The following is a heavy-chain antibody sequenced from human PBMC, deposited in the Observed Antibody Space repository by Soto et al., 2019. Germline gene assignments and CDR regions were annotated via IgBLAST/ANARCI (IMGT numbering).Heavy chain of an antibody. D-gene: IGHD2-2*01. CDR1: GYTFISHG. V-gene: IGHV1-18*01. Sequence: QVQLVQSGAEVKKPGASVKVSCKASGYTFISHGISWVRQAPGQGLEWMGWISAYNGNTNYAQKLHGRVTMTTDTSTSTAYMELRSLTSDDTAVYYCARECISITCWGHDPFDIWGQGTTVTVSS. J-gene: IGHJ3*02. CDR3: ARECISITCWGHDPFDI. CDR2: ISAYNGNT.